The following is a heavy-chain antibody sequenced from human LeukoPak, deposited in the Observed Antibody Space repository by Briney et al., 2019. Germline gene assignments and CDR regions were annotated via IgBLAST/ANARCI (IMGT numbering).Heavy chain of an antibody. V-gene: IGHV1-2*06. CDR1: XXTFTXXY. J-gene: IGHJ4*02. Sequence: ASXXXXXKXSXXTFTXXYMHWVRQAPGQGLEWMGRISPNSGGTNYAQKFQGRVTMTRDTSISTAYMELSRLRSDDTAVYYCASSTFPLTTYYYDSSGYLDYFDYWGQGTLVTVSS. CDR2: ISPNSGGT. CDR3: ASSTFPLTTYYYDSSGYLDYFDY. D-gene: IGHD3-22*01.